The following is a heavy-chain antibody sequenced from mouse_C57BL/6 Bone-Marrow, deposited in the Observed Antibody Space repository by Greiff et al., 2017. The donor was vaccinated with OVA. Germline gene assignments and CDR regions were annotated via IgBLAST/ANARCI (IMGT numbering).Heavy chain of an antibody. Sequence: VQLQQSGPGLVAPSQSLSITCTVSGFSLTSYAISWVRQPPGKGLEWLGVIWTGGGTNYNSALKSRLSISKDNSKSQVFLKMNSLQTDDTARYYCARKGYGSSYPFWYFDVWGTGTTVTVSS. CDR3: ARKGYGSSYPFWYFDV. D-gene: IGHD1-1*01. J-gene: IGHJ1*03. CDR1: GFSLTSYA. CDR2: IWTGGGT. V-gene: IGHV2-9-1*01.